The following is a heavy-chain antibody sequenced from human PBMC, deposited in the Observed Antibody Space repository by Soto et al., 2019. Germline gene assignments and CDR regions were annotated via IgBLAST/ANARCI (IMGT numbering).Heavy chain of an antibody. CDR1: GFTFTNFW. CDR3: VRHHQTGYCIGGSCPYYFDY. J-gene: IGHJ4*02. Sequence: VGSVRLSCEASGFTFTNFWMHWVRQAPGKGPTWVSRINSDGRSTTYADSVKGRFTFSRDNAKNTLYLQMNSLRAEDTAVYYCVRHHQTGYCIGGSCPYYFDYWGPGTLVNVSS. V-gene: IGHV3-74*01. D-gene: IGHD2-15*01. CDR2: INSDGRST.